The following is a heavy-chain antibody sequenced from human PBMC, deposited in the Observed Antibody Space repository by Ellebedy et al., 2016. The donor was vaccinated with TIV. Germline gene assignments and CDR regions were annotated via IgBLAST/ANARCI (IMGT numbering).Heavy chain of an antibody. V-gene: IGHV3-48*02. CDR1: GFAFSSYN. D-gene: IGHD3-3*01. CDR3: AWGSTIFGVVFHDY. Sequence: GGSLRLSCEASGFAFSSYNMNWVRQAPGKGLEWVSYISSSSSAIYYADSVEGRFTISRDKAKNSLYLQMNSLRDEDTAVYYCAWGSTIFGVVFHDYWGQGTLVTVSS. CDR2: ISSSSSAI. J-gene: IGHJ4*02.